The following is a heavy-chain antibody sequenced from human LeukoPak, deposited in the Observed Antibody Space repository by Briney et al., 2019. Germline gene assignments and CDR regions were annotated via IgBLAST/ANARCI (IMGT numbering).Heavy chain of an antibody. CDR1: GFTFSDYS. D-gene: IGHD4-17*01. V-gene: IGHV3-48*01. J-gene: IGHJ4*02. CDR2: IGIDSGNT. Sequence: GGSLRLSCAASGFTFSDYSMNWVRQAPGKGLEWISYIGIDSGNTNYADSVKGRFTISGDKAKNSLYLQMNSLRAEDTAVYYCARAFLSLRVSDYWGQGTLVTVSS. CDR3: ARAFLSLRVSDY.